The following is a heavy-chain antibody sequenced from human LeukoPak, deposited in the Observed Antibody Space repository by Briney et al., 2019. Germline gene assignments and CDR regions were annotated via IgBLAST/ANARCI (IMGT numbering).Heavy chain of an antibody. D-gene: IGHD6-19*01. CDR1: GYSFTNYW. V-gene: IGHV5-51*01. J-gene: IGHJ4*02. CDR2: IYPGDSDT. Sequence: GESLKISCKGSGYSFTNYWIGWVRQMPGKGLEWMGIIYPGDSDTRYSPSFQGQVTISADKSISTAYLQWSSLKASDTAMYYCARHDSSGWYTPFFDYWGQGTLVTVSS. CDR3: ARHDSSGWYTPFFDY.